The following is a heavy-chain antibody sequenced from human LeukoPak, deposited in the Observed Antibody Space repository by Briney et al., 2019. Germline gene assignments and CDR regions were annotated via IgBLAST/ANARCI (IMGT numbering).Heavy chain of an antibody. D-gene: IGHD3-10*01. Sequence: ASVKVSCKASGYTFTNYYIHWVRQAPGQGLEWMGIINPSGGSTSYAQKFQGRVTMTRDMSTSTVYMELSSLRSEDTAVYYCARDFRWFGESSFDYWGQGTLVTVSS. V-gene: IGHV1-46*01. J-gene: IGHJ4*02. CDR3: ARDFRWFGESSFDY. CDR2: INPSGGST. CDR1: GYTFTNYY.